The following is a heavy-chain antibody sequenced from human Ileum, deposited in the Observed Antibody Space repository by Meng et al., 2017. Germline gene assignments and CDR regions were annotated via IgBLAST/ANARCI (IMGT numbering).Heavy chain of an antibody. CDR1: GFTFSSYA. CDR2: ISSSARNT. Sequence: EVHLVGSGGGLVQPGVSLRLSCAASGFTFSSYAMSWVRQAPGKGLEWVSSISSSARNTYYADSVMGRFTISRDNSKNTVYLQMTSLRVEDTAVYYCAKDPDELDSWGQGTLVTVSS. J-gene: IGHJ4*02. CDR3: AKDPDELDS. V-gene: IGHV3-23*04.